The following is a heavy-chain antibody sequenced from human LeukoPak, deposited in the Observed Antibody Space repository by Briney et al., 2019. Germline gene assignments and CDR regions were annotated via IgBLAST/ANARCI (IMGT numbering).Heavy chain of an antibody. Sequence: GGSLRLSCAASGFTFSTYNMNWVRQAPGKGLEWLSFITDTGGVQYADSVKGRFTISRDNAKKSLYLQMNSLRAEDTAVYYCARDPDFWSGYYKVAWFDPWGQGTPVTVSS. J-gene: IGHJ5*02. CDR1: GFTFSTYN. CDR3: ARDPDFWSGYYKVAWFDP. CDR2: ITDTGGV. V-gene: IGHV3-48*01. D-gene: IGHD3-3*01.